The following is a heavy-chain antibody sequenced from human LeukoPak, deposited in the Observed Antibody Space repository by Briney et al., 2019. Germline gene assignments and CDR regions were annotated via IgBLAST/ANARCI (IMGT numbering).Heavy chain of an antibody. D-gene: IGHD4-11*01. V-gene: IGHV1-2*02. CDR3: ARSLTTNGDY. CDR2: INPNSGGT. J-gene: IGHJ4*02. Sequence: ASVKVSCKASGYTFTGYYMHWVRQAPGQGLEWMGWINPNSGGTNYAQKFQGRVTMTTDTSTSTAYMELRSLRSDDTAVYYCARSLTTNGDYWGQGTLVTVSS. CDR1: GYTFTGYY.